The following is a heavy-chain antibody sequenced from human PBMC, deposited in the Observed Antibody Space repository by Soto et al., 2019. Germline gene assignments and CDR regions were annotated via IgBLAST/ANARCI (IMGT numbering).Heavy chain of an antibody. D-gene: IGHD1-7*01. CDR1: GYTFTSYG. CDR3: ARDREYHWNYNWFDP. V-gene: IGHV1-18*01. J-gene: IGHJ5*02. CDR2: ISAYNGNT. Sequence: QVQLVQSGAEVKKPGASVKVSCKASGYTFTSYGISWVRQAPGQGLEWMGWISAYNGNTNFAQKLQGRVTTTTETSTSTAYMELRSLRSDDTAVYYCARDREYHWNYNWFDPWGQGTLVTVSS.